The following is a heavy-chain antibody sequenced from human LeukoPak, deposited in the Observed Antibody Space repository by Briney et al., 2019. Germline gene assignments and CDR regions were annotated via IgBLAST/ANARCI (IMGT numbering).Heavy chain of an antibody. CDR1: GFTFSNAW. J-gene: IGHJ4*02. CDR3: ARPLDSSNNYFDY. V-gene: IGHV3-21*01. D-gene: IGHD6-13*01. CDR2: ISSSSNYM. Sequence: GGSLRLSCAASGFTFSNAWMNWVRQAPRKGLEWVSFISSSSNYMSYADSVKGRFTISRDNAKDSLYLQMNSLRAEDTAVYYCARPLDSSNNYFDYWGQGTLVTVSA.